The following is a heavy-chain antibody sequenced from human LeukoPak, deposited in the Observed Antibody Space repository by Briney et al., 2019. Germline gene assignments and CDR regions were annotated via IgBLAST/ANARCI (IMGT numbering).Heavy chain of an antibody. CDR3: ARLGQYTSSWYKYDYFDY. D-gene: IGHD6-13*01. Sequence: GESLKISCKGSGYTITNSWIGWVRQMPGKGLEWVGSVHLGDSDTKYSPSYQGRVTMSVDTSITTAYLQWSSLKASDSAMYFCARLGQYTSSWYKYDYFDYWGQGTQVTVSS. CDR2: VHLGDSDT. J-gene: IGHJ4*02. CDR1: GYTITNSW. V-gene: IGHV5-51*01.